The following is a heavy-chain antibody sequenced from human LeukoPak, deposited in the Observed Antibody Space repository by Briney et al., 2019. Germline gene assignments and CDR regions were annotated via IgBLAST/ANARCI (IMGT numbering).Heavy chain of an antibody. CDR1: GGSISSHY. J-gene: IGHJ4*02. Sequence: SQTLSLTCTVSGGSISSHYRSWIRQPAGKGLEWIGHIYNSGSTNYNPSLKGRVTMSVATSKTQFSLHLSSVTAADTAVYYCARSAFLVTAPGLYYFDYWGQGTLVAVSS. D-gene: IGHD6-13*01. CDR2: IYNSGST. CDR3: ARSAFLVTAPGLYYFDY. V-gene: IGHV4-4*07.